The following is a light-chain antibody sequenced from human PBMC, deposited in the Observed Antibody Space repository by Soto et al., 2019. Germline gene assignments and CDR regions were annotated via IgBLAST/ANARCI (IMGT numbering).Light chain of an antibody. CDR2: GNN. V-gene: IGLV1-40*01. CDR1: SSNIGRDY. Sequence: QLVLTQPPSASGTPGQRVTISCSGSSSNIGRDYVYWYQQLPGTAPKLLIYGNNNRPSGVPARFSGSKSGTSASLAIAGLQAEDEGDYYCQSYDSSLSGYVFGTGTKLTVL. J-gene: IGLJ1*01. CDR3: QSYDSSLSGYV.